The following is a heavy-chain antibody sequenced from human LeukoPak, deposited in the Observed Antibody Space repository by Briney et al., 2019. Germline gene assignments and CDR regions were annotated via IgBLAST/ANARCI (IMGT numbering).Heavy chain of an antibody. J-gene: IGHJ4*02. D-gene: IGHD4-17*01. V-gene: IGHV3-7*01. Sequence: GGSLRLSCEAAGFTFSTYWMSWVRQAPGKGLEWVANIKVDGSESYYGDSVKGRFTISRDNAKHSLYLQMNSLRVEDTAVYYCATVRYGNSFDHWGQGTLVTASS. CDR1: GFTFSTYW. CDR2: IKVDGSES. CDR3: ATVRYGNSFDH.